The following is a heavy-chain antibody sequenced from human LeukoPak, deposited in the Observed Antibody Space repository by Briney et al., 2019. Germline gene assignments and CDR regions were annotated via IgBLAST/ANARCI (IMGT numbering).Heavy chain of an antibody. V-gene: IGHV3-7*01. D-gene: IGHD1-7*01. CDR3: ARARGITGTRGYFDY. CDR2: IRGDGGER. CDR1: GFTFRNYW. Sequence: PGGSLRLSCAASGFTFRNYWMSWVRQAPGKGPEWVANIRGDGGERYYVDSVRGRFTISRDNAANSLYLQMNSLRAEDTAVYYCARARGITGTRGYFDYWGQGTLVTVSS. J-gene: IGHJ4*02.